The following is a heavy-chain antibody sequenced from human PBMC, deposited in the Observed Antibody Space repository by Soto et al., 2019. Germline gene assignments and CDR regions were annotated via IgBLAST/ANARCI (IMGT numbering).Heavy chain of an antibody. CDR1: GFTFSSYG. CDR3: AKVEAYYYDSSGPGSPFDY. D-gene: IGHD3-22*01. V-gene: IGHV3-30*18. Sequence: GGSLILSCAASGFTFSSYGMHWVRQAPGKGLEWVAVISYDGSNKYYADSVKGRFTISRDNSKNTLYLQMNSLRAEDTAVYYCAKVEAYYYDSSGPGSPFDYWGQGTLVTVSS. J-gene: IGHJ4*02. CDR2: ISYDGSNK.